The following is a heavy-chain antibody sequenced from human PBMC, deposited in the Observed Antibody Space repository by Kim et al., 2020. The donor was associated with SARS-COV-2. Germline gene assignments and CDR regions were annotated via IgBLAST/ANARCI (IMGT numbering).Heavy chain of an antibody. V-gene: IGHV3-30*18. CDR3: AKGSSGWGIDY. J-gene: IGHJ4*02. CDR1: GFTFSSYG. Sequence: GGSLRLSCAASGFTFSSYGMHWVRQAPGKGLEWVAVISYDGSNKYYADSVKGRFTISRDNSKNTLYLQMNSLRAEDTAVYYCAKGSSGWGIDYWGQGTLVTVSS. CDR2: ISYDGSNK. D-gene: IGHD6-19*01.